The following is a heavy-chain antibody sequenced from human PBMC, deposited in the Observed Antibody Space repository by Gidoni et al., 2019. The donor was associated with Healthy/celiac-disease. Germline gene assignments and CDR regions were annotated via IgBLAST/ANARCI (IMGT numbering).Heavy chain of an antibody. J-gene: IGHJ2*01. D-gene: IGHD3-22*01. CDR3: ARVRHSSGYRYWYFDL. V-gene: IGHV4-59*01. CDR2: IYYSGST. Sequence: QVQLQESGPGLVKPSETLSLTCTVSGGSISSYYWSWIRQPPGKGLEWIGYIYYSGSTNYNPSLKSRVTISVDTSKNQFSLKLSSVTAADTAVYYCARVRHSSGYRYWYFDLWGRGTLVTVSS. CDR1: GGSISSYY.